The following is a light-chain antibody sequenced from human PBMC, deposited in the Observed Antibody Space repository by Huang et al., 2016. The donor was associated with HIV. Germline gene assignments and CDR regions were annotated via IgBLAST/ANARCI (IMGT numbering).Light chain of an antibody. CDR2: DAS. CDR1: QSVSTF. V-gene: IGKV3-11*01. J-gene: IGKJ5*01. CDR3: QQRTNWPPIT. Sequence: EIVLTQSPATLSLSPGETATLSYRASQSVSTFLAWYQQKFGQAPRLLIYDASHRATGVPARFSGSGSGTDFALTISGLEPEDFAVYYCQQRTNWPPITFGQGTRLEIK.